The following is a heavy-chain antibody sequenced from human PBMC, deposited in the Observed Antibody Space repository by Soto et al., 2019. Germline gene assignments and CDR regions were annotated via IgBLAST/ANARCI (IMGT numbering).Heavy chain of an antibody. CDR1: GYSSTNYW. D-gene: IGHD5-12*01. Sequence: PGESLKISCKSSGYSSTNYWINWVRQMPGKGLEWMGKIDPSDSYTKYSPSFQGHVTISADKSISAAYLEWSSLKASDTAMYYCARQEMATIGDAFDLWGQGTMVTVSS. CDR2: IDPSDSYT. V-gene: IGHV5-10-1*01. J-gene: IGHJ3*01. CDR3: ARQEMATIGDAFDL.